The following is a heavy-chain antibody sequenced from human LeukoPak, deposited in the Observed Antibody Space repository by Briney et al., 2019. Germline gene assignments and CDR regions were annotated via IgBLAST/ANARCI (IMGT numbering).Heavy chain of an antibody. CDR2: INPNSGGT. CDR3: ARDGWMTGPDAFDI. Sequence: ASVKVSCKASGYTFTGYYMHWVRQAPGQGLEWMGWINPNSGGTNYAQKFQGRVTMTRDTSISTAYMELSRLRSDDTAVYYCARDGWMTGPDAFDIWGQGTMVTVSS. CDR1: GYTFTGYY. J-gene: IGHJ3*02. D-gene: IGHD3-9*01. V-gene: IGHV1-2*02.